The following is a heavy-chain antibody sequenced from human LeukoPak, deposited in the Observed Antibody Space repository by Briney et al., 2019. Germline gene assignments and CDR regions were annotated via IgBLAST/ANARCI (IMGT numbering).Heavy chain of an antibody. J-gene: IGHJ4*02. V-gene: IGHV1-2*02. Sequence: GRSLRLSCAASGFTFSSYGMHWVRQAPGQGLEWMGWINPNSGGTNYAQKFQGRVTMTRDTSISTAYMELSRLRSDDTAVYYCARARPGGGYSGYDYWGQGTLVTVSS. CDR3: ARARPGGGYSGYDY. CDR1: GFTFSSYG. D-gene: IGHD5-12*01. CDR2: INPNSGGT.